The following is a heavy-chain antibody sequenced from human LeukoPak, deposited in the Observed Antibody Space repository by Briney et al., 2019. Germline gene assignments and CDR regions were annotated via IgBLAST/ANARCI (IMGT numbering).Heavy chain of an antibody. CDR3: ARLESVTSDL. CDR1: GYTFTSNG. V-gene: IGHV1-18*01. CDR2: ISTYNGNT. Sequence: ASVTVSFEASGYTFTSNGIIWVRQAPGQGLEWMGWISTYNGNTNFAQNVQGRVTMTTDTSTSTAYMELRSLRSDDTAVYYCARLESVTSDLWGQGTLVTVSS. D-gene: IGHD4-17*01. J-gene: IGHJ4*02.